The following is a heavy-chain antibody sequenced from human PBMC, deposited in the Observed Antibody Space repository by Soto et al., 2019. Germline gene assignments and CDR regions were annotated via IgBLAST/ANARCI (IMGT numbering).Heavy chain of an antibody. CDR3: AKWSGFGDL. D-gene: IGHD3-10*01. V-gene: IGHV3-23*01. CDR2: ITRSADLS. Sequence: LRLSCEASGFAFSSYSITWVRQAPGKGLEYVSGITRSADLSFYADSVRGRFTVSRDNSKNTAYLQMNSLRVEDTAVYYCAKWSGFGDLWGQGTLVTVSS. CDR1: GFAFSSYS. J-gene: IGHJ4*02.